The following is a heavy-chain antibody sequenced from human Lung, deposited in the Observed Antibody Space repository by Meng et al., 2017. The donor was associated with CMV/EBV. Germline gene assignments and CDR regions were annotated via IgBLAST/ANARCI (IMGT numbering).Heavy chain of an antibody. V-gene: IGHV3-30-3*01. J-gene: IGHJ6*02. CDR1: GSTFSSYA. Sequence: SLKISCAASGSTFSSYAMHWVRQAPGKGLEWVAVISYDGSNKYYADSVKGRFTISRDNSKNTLYLQMNSLRAEDTAVYYCARDEYIILVSYGIDVWAKGPRSPAP. D-gene: IGHD3-9*01. CDR2: ISYDGSNK. CDR3: ARDEYIILVSYGIDV.